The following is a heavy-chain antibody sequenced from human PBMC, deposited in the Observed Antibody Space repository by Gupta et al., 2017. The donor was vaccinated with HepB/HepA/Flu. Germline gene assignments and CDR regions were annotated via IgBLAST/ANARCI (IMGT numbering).Heavy chain of an antibody. CDR3: AKDLSFWSAMDV. CDR1: GFSISGTA. CDR2: IGSDIRT. D-gene: IGHD3-3*01. V-gene: IGHV3-23*01. Sequence: EVQLLESGGGLTQPGWSLRLSCAVSGFSISGTAMTWVRQAPGKGLEWVSGIGSDIRTHYADSVKGRFTISRDNSKNMVYLQMNSLRAEDTAVYDCAKDLSFWSAMDVWGKGTTVTVSS. J-gene: IGHJ6*03.